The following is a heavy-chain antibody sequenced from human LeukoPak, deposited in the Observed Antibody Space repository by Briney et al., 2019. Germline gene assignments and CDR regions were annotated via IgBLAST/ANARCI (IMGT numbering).Heavy chain of an antibody. D-gene: IGHD5/OR15-5a*01. Sequence: PGGSLRLPCAASGFTFSNAWMSWVRQAPGKGLEWVSAISGSGGSTYYADSVKGRFTISRDNSKNTLYLQMNSLRAEDTAVYYCAKVSTPEGWSYYYYYYGMDVWGQGTTVTVSS. CDR2: ISGSGGST. V-gene: IGHV3-23*01. CDR3: AKVSTPEGWSYYYYYYGMDV. CDR1: GFTFSNAW. J-gene: IGHJ6*02.